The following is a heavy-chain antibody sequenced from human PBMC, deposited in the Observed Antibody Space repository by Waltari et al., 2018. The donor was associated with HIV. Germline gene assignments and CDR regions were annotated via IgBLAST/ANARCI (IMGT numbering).Heavy chain of an antibody. CDR2: IYYSGST. V-gene: IGHV4-31*03. D-gene: IGHD5-18*01. J-gene: IGHJ6*02. Sequence: QVQLQESGPGLVKPSQTLSLTCTVSGGPISSGGYSWSWIRQHPRQDLEWIGFIYYSGSTSYNPSLKSRVTISVDTSKNQFSLKLSSVTAADTAVYYCARVRSPGYTYGFYFYYYGMDVWGQGTTVTVSS. CDR1: GGPISSGGYS. CDR3: ARVRSPGYTYGFYFYYYGMDV.